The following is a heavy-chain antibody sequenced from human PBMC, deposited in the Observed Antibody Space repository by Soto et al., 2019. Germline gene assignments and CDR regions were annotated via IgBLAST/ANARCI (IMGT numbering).Heavy chain of an antibody. CDR2: IIPIFGTA. J-gene: IGHJ6*02. D-gene: IGHD4-17*01. V-gene: IGHV1-69*13. CDR1: GGTFSSYA. Sequence: SVKVSFKASGGTFSSYAISWLRQAPGQGLEWMGGIIPIFGTANYAQKFQGRVTITADESTSTAYMELSSLRSEDTAVYYCARTWTTFNYYYGMDVWGQGTTVTVSS. CDR3: ARTWTTFNYYYGMDV.